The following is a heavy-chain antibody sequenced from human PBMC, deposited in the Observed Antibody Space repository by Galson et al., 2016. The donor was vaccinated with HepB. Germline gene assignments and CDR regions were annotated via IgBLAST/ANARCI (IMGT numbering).Heavy chain of an antibody. D-gene: IGHD3-10*01. Sequence: SETLSLTCTVSGGSINSSSYCWGWIRQPPGKGLEWIGSIYNSGSTYYNPSLKSRVTISVDTSKNQFSLKLSSVTAADTAVYYCARPRFLGYSDSGSFPYYYYYYMDVWGKGTTVTVSS. J-gene: IGHJ6*03. V-gene: IGHV4-39*01. CDR3: ARPRFLGYSDSGSFPYYYYYYMDV. CDR2: IYNSGST. CDR1: GGSINSSSYC.